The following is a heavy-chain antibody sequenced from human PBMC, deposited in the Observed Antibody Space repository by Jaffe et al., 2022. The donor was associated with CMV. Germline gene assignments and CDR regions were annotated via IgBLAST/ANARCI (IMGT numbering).Heavy chain of an antibody. CDR2: INHSGST. CDR3: ARFSTDIAAAGY. CDR1: GGSFSGYY. Sequence: QVQLQQWGAGLLKPSETLSLTCAVYGGSFSGYYWSWIRQPPGKGLEWIGEINHSGSTNYNPSLKSRVTISVDTSKNQFSLKLSSVTAADTAVYYCARFSTDIAAAGYWGQGTLVTVSS. V-gene: IGHV4-34*01. D-gene: IGHD6-13*01. J-gene: IGHJ4*02.